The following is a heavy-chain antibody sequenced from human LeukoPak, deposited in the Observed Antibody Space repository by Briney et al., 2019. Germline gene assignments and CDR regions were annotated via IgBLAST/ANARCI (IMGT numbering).Heavy chain of an antibody. D-gene: IGHD1-26*01. CDR1: GFTFSNFG. V-gene: IGHV3-23*01. CDR3: AKEFARYSGSYYKN. J-gene: IGHJ4*02. CDR2: ISGSGGST. Sequence: RGSLRLSCAASGFTFSNFGMHWVRQAPGKGLEWVSAISGSGGSTYYADSVKGRFTISRDNSKNTLYLQMNSLRAEDTAVYYCAKEFARYSGSYYKNWGQGTLVTVSS.